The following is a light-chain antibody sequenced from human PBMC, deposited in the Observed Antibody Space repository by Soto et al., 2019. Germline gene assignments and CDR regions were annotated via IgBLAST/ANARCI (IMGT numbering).Light chain of an antibody. J-gene: IGLJ2*01. CDR2: EVS. V-gene: IGLV2-14*01. CDR3: SSYRTGSRV. CDR1: SSDIGAYDY. Sequence: QSVLTQPASVSGSPGQSITISCTGTSSDIGAYDYVSWYQQHPGKAPKLMIFEVSDRPSGASIRFSGSKSGNTASLTISGLQTEDEADYYCSSYRTGSRVFGGGTKLTVL.